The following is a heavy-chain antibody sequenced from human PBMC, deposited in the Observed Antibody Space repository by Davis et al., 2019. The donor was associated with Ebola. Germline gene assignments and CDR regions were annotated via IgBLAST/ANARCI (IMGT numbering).Heavy chain of an antibody. Sequence: GESLKISCAASGFTFSSYGMTWVRQAPGKGLEWVSAISGSGGSTYYADSVKGRFTISRDNSKKTLYLQMNSLRAEDTAVYYCAKSGLSFGVVKYHYGMDVWGKGTTVTVSS. CDR3: AKSGLSFGVVKYHYGMDV. CDR1: GFTFSSYG. V-gene: IGHV3-23*01. CDR2: ISGSGGST. J-gene: IGHJ6*04. D-gene: IGHD3-3*01.